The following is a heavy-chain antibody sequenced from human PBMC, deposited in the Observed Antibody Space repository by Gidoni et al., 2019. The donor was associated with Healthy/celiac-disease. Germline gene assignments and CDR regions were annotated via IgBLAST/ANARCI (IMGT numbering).Heavy chain of an antibody. CDR1: GGSISSSSYY. D-gene: IGHD6-6*01. V-gene: IGHV4-39*01. J-gene: IGHJ6*02. CDR3: ARHVGSSLSYYYGMDV. CDR2: IYYSGST. Sequence: QLQLQESGPGLVKPSETLSLTCTVSGGSISSSSYYWGWIRQPPGKGLEWIGSIYYSGSTYYNPSLKSRVTISVDTSKNQFSLKLSSVTAADTAVYYCARHVGSSLSYYYGMDVWGQGTTVTVSS.